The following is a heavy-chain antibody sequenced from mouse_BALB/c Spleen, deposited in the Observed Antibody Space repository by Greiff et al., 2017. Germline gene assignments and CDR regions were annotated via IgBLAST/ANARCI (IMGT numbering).Heavy chain of an antibody. J-gene: IGHJ3*01. D-gene: IGHD2-4*01. Sequence: QVQLQQSGAELVRPGTSVKISCKASGYAFTNYGLGWVKQRPGHGLEWIGDIYPGSGNTYYNEKFKGKATLTADKSSSTAYMQLSSLTSEDSAVYFCARGGLRRGSWFAYWGQGTLVTVSA. CDR3: ARGGLRRGSWFAY. CDR2: IYPGSGNT. CDR1: GYAFTNYG. V-gene: IGHV1-63*01.